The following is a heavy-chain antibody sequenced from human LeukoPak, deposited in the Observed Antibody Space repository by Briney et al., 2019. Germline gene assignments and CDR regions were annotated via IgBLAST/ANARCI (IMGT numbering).Heavy chain of an antibody. Sequence: DPGGSLRLSCAASGFTFSNCGMSWVRQAPGKGLEWVSGISGSGGTKYHADSVKGRFTVSRDNSMNTLYLHMDSLRAEDTALYYCTKEPLRWFGDLAYDWFDPWGQGTLVTVSS. CDR1: GFTFSNCG. J-gene: IGHJ5*02. CDR2: ISGSGGTK. V-gene: IGHV3-23*01. D-gene: IGHD3-10*01. CDR3: TKEPLRWFGDLAYDWFDP.